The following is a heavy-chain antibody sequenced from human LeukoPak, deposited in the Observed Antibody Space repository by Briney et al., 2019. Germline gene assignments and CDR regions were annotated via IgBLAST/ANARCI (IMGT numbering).Heavy chain of an antibody. D-gene: IGHD1-26*01. CDR1: GFTFSSYG. Sequence: PGGSLRLSCAASGFTFSSYGMSWVRQAPGKGLEWVSSISSSSSYIYYADSVKGRFTISRDNAKNSLYLQMNSLRAEDTAIYYCAKEYTGTFSPFPSYFDNWGQGTLVTVSS. CDR3: AKEYTGTFSPFPSYFDN. CDR2: ISSSSSYI. V-gene: IGHV3-21*04. J-gene: IGHJ4*02.